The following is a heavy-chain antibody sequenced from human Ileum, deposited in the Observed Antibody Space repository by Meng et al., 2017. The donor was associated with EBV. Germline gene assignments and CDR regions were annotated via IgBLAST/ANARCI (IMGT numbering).Heavy chain of an antibody. CDR2: MSDSGIT. Sequence: QVPLQESGPALVNPLGTLSLTCAVSGGSISVINWWSWVRQSPEKGLEWIGEMSDSGITHYNPSLKSRVTISADKSNNQFSLKLTSVTSADTAVYFCAKNGEKYFEYWGQGTLVTVSS. J-gene: IGHJ4*02. CDR1: GGSISVINW. CDR3: AKNGEKYFEY. V-gene: IGHV4-4*02.